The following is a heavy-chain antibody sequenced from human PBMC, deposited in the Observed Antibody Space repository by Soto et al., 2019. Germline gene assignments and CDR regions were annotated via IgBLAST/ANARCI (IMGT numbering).Heavy chain of an antibody. J-gene: IGHJ4*02. CDR1: GFTFSSYG. Sequence: GGSLRLSCAASGFTFSSYGMHWVRQAPGKGLEWVAVISYDGSNKYYADSVKGRFTISRDNSKNTLYLQMNSLRAEDTAVYYWATEYSGHDYPIVHWGQGTLVNVSS. CDR2: ISYDGSNK. V-gene: IGHV3-30*03. CDR3: ATEYSGHDYPIVH. D-gene: IGHD5-12*01.